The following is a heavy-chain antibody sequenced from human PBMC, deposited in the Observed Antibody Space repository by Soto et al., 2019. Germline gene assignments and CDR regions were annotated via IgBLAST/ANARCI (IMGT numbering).Heavy chain of an antibody. CDR2: IYYSGST. V-gene: IGHV4-31*03. CDR3: ARGSTVAAILFDY. Sequence: SETLSLTCPVSGDSISSGGYYWSWIRQHPGKGLEWIGYIYYSGSTYYNPSLKSRVVISVDTSKNQFSLKLSSVTAADTAVYYCARGSTVAAILFDYWGQGTLVTVSS. D-gene: IGHD2-15*01. CDR1: GDSISSGGYY. J-gene: IGHJ4*02.